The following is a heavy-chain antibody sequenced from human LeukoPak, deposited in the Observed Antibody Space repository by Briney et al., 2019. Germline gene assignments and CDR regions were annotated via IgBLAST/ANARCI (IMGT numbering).Heavy chain of an antibody. J-gene: IGHJ4*02. CDR1: GGSISSHY. V-gene: IGHV4-59*11. D-gene: IGHD1-7*01. Sequence: SETLSLTCTVSGGSISSHYWSWIRQPPGKGLEWIGYIYYSGSTNYNPSLKSRVTISVDPSKNQFSLKLSSVTAADTAVYYCARGLGGTTIDYWGQGTLVTVSS. CDR3: ARGLGGTTIDY. CDR2: IYYSGST.